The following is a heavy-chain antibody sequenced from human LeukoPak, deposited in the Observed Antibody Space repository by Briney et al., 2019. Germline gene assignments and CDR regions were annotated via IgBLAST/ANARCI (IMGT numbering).Heavy chain of an antibody. CDR1: GGSINNSGYY. CDR2: ISDSGST. J-gene: IGHJ4*02. D-gene: IGHD6-19*01. V-gene: IGHV4-39*07. CDR3: ARARSGYSSGREFDY. Sequence: SETLSLICTVSGGSINNSGYYWGWIRQPPGKGLEWIGYISDSGSTYYDPSLKSRVTISVDTSKDQFSLKLSSVTAADTAVYYCARARSGYSSGREFDYWGQGTLVTVSS.